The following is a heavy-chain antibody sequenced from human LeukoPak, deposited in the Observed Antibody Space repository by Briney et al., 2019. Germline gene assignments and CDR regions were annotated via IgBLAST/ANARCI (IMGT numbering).Heavy chain of an antibody. D-gene: IGHD2-2*01. Sequence: GGSLRLSCAASGFTFSSYSMNWVRQAPGKGLEWVSYISDSSSNIYYADSVKGRFTISRDNAKTSLYLQMNSLRAEDTAVYYCARDLLDIVVVPAAMTGHDYYYYMDVWGKGTTVTVSS. J-gene: IGHJ6*03. CDR1: GFTFSSYS. CDR3: ARDLLDIVVVPAAMTGHDYYYYMDV. CDR2: ISDSSSNI. V-gene: IGHV3-48*04.